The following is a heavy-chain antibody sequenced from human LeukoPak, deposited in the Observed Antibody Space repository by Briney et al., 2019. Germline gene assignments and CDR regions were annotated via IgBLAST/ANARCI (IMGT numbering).Heavy chain of an antibody. CDR2: IYYSGST. Sequence: KTSETLSLTCTVSGGSISSSSYYWGWIRQPPGKGLEWIGSIYYSGSTYYNPSLKSRVTISVDTSKNQFSLKLSSVTAADTAVYYCGTSRYGDYVDYWGQGTLVTVCS. CDR3: GTSRYGDYVDY. V-gene: IGHV4-39*01. J-gene: IGHJ4*02. CDR1: GGSISSSSYY. D-gene: IGHD4-17*01.